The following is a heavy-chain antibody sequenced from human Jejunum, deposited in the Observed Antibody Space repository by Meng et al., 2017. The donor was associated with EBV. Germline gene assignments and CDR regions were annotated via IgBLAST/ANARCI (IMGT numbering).Heavy chain of an antibody. D-gene: IGHD1-20*01. CDR2: INGDGSGS. V-gene: IGHV3-74*01. CDR3: VRDGDNWNFDY. J-gene: IGHJ4*02. CDR1: GFTFSSYW. Sequence: EVELGESGGGLVLRGGSLRLSCAASGFTFSSYWMHWVRQAPGKGLLWVSRINGDGSGSNYADSVKGRFTISRDNAKNTLSLQMNSLRAEDTAVYYCVRDGDNWNFDYWGQGTLVTVSS.